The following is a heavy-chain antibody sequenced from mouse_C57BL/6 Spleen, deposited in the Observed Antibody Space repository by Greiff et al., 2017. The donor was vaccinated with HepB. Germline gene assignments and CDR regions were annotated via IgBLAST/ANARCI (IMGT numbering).Heavy chain of an antibody. V-gene: IGHV1-4*01. CDR1: GYTFTSYT. CDR3: AREEDGEDY. J-gene: IGHJ2*01. CDR2: INPSSGYT. Sequence: QVQLQQSGAELARPGASVKMSCKASGYTFTSYTMHWVKQRPGQGLEWIGNINPSSGYTKYNQKFKDKATLTADKSSSTAYMQLSSLTSEDSAVYCCAREEDGEDYWGQGTTLTVSS.